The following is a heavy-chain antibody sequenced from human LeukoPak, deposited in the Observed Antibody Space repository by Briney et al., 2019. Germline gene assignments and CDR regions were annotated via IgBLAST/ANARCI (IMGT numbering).Heavy chain of an antibody. CDR3: ARVYYYDSSGSPCDY. J-gene: IGHJ4*02. D-gene: IGHD3-22*01. CDR1: GYTFTSYG. CDR2: ISAYNGNT. V-gene: IGHV1-18*01. Sequence: VASVKVSCKASGYTFTSYGISWVRQAPGQGLEWMGWISAYNGNTNYAQKLQGRVTMTTDTSTSTAYMELRGLRSDDTAVYYCARVYYYDSSGSPCDYWGQGTLVTVSS.